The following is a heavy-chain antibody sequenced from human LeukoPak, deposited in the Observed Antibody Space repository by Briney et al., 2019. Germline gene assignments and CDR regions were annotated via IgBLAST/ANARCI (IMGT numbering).Heavy chain of an antibody. D-gene: IGHD6-19*01. V-gene: IGHV3-30*18. Sequence: GGSLRLSCAASGLTFSSYGMHWVRQAPGKGLEWVAVISYDGSNKYYADSVKGRFTISRDNSKNTLYLQMNSLRAEDTAVYYCAKDSRNDGWSFDYWGQGTLVTVSS. CDR1: GLTFSSYG. CDR3: AKDSRNDGWSFDY. J-gene: IGHJ4*02. CDR2: ISYDGSNK.